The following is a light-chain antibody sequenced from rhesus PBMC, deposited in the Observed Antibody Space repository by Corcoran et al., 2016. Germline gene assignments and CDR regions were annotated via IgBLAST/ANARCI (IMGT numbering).Light chain of an antibody. J-gene: IGKJ3*01. CDR3: QQHSNYPFT. CDR1: QGIRNY. V-gene: IGKV1-25*01. CDR2: DAS. Sequence: DIQMTQSPSSLSASVGDRVSITCRASQGIRNYLAWYQQRPGKAPMLLISDASTLQTGVPSKFSGSGSGTDFTLTIKGLQPEDFATYYCQQHSNYPFTFGPGTKLDIK.